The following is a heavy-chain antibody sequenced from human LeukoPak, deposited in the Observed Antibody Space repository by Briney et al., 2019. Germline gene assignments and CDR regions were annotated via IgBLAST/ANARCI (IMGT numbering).Heavy chain of an antibody. Sequence: GASVKVSCKASGYSFSNYGISWVRQAPGQGLEWMGWISTYNGHTKYAQKLQGRVTMTTDTSTSTAYMELSRLRSDDTAVYYCAREESRWSGYYDFDYWGQGTLVTVSS. CDR2: ISTYNGHT. D-gene: IGHD3-3*01. J-gene: IGHJ4*02. V-gene: IGHV1-18*01. CDR1: GYSFSNYG. CDR3: AREESRWSGYYDFDY.